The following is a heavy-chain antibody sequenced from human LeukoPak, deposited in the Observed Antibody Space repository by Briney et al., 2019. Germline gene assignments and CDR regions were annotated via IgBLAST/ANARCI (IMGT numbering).Heavy chain of an antibody. CDR2: IYYSGST. D-gene: IGHD4-11*01. CDR3: ASIQSYYFGLDV. V-gene: IGHV4-31*03. Sequence: PSETLSLTCTVSGGSISSGGYYWSWIRQHPGKGLEWIGYIYYSGSTYYNPSLKSRVTISVDTSKNQFSLKLSSVTAADTAVYCCASIQSYYFGLDVWGQGTTVTVSS. J-gene: IGHJ6*02. CDR1: GGSISSGGYY.